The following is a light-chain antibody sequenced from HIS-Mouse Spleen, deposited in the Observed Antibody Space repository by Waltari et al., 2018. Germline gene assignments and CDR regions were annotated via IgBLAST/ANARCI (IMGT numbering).Light chain of an antibody. CDR3: YSTDSSGNHRV. Sequence: SYVLTQPPSVSVAPGQTARITCGGNNIGSKSAHGYQQKSGQAPVRVIYEDSKRPSGIPERFSGSSSGTMATLTISGAQVEDEADYYCYSTDSSGNHRVFGGGTKLTVL. CDR2: EDS. J-gene: IGLJ2*01. V-gene: IGLV3-10*01. CDR1: NIGSKS.